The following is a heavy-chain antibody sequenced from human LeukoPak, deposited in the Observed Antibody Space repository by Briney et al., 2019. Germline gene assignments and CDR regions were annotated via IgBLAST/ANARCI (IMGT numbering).Heavy chain of an antibody. CDR2: IWYDGSNK. Sequence: GGSLRLSCAASGFTFSSYGMHWVRQAPGKGLEWVAVIWYDGSNKYYADSVKGRFTISRDNSKNTLYLQMNSLRAEDTAVYYCARDRRLRTKGTSLGDYWGQGTLVTVSS. D-gene: IGHD4-17*01. CDR1: GFTFSSYG. V-gene: IGHV3-33*01. J-gene: IGHJ4*02. CDR3: ARDRRLRTKGTSLGDY.